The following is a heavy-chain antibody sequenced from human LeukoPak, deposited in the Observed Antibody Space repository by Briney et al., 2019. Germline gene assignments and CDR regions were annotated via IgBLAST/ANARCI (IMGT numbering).Heavy chain of an antibody. Sequence: GASVKVSCKASGGTFSSYAISWVRQAPGQGLEWMGGIIPIFGTANYAQKFQGRVTITTDESTSTAYMELSSLRSEDTAVYYCARTLASWSDGYAIDAFDIWGQGTMVTVSS. CDR2: IIPIFGTA. D-gene: IGHD5-24*01. CDR3: ARTLASWSDGYAIDAFDI. J-gene: IGHJ3*02. CDR1: GGTFSSYA. V-gene: IGHV1-69*05.